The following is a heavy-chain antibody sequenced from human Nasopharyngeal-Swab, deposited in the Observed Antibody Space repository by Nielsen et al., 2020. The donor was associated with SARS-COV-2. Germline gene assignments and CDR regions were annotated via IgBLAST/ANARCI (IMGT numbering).Heavy chain of an antibody. J-gene: IGHJ4*02. CDR1: GGSISSGGYS. D-gene: IGHD6-6*01. Sequence: SETLSLTCAVSGGSISSGGYSWSWIRQPPGKGLEWIGYIYYSGSTYYNPSLKSRVTISVDTSKNQFSLKLSSMTAADTAVYYCAREGSSSMALDYWGQGTLVTVSS. V-gene: IGHV4-30-4*07. CDR3: AREGSSSMALDY. CDR2: IYYSGST.